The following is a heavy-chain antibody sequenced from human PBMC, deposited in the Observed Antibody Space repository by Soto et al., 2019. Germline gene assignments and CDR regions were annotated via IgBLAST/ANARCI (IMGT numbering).Heavy chain of an antibody. V-gene: IGHV3-23*01. CDR3: AKRSTYYFDY. Sequence: GGSLRLSCAASGFTFSTYAMSWVRQAPGKGLEWVSSINSGGGGTFYSDSVKGRFTISRDNSKNTLHLQINSLRAEDTAVYYCAKRSTYYFDYWGQGALVTVS. CDR2: INSGGGGT. D-gene: IGHD2-2*01. J-gene: IGHJ4*02. CDR1: GFTFSTYA.